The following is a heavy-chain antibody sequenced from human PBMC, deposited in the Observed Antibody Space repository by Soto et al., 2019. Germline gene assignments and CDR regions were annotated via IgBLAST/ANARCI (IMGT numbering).Heavy chain of an antibody. CDR1: GYSFTSYW. Sequence: GASLKISCKRSGYSFTSYWIGWVRQMPGKGLEWMGIIYPGDSDTRYSPSFQGQVTISADKSISTAYLQWSSLKASDTAMYYCARPRGYSSSSWGSWFDPWGQGTLVTVSS. J-gene: IGHJ5*02. CDR2: IYPGDSDT. V-gene: IGHV5-51*01. CDR3: ARPRGYSSSSWGSWFDP. D-gene: IGHD6-13*01.